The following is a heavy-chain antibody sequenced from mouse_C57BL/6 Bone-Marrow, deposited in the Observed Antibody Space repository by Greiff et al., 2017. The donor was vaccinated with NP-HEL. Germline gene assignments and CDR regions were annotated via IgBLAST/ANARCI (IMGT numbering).Heavy chain of an antibody. CDR2: ISSGGSYT. J-gene: IGHJ2*01. Sequence: DVQLVESGGDLVKPGGSLKLSCAASGFTFSSYGMSWVRQTPDKRLEWVATISSGGSYTYYPDSVKGRFTISRDNAKNTLYLQMSSLKSEDTAMYYCARDYGIRQGDYWGQGTTLTVSS. D-gene: IGHD1-1*01. V-gene: IGHV5-6*01. CDR1: GFTFSSYG. CDR3: ARDYGIRQGDY.